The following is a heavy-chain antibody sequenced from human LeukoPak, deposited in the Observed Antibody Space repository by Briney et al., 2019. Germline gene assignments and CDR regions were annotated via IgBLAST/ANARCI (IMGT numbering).Heavy chain of an antibody. D-gene: IGHD6-19*01. CDR2: INPNSGGT. CDR3: ARGQQWLVPLDAFDI. Sequence: ASVKVSCKASGYTFTGYYMHWVRQAPGQGLEWMGWINPNSGGTNYARKFQGRVTMTRDTSISTAYMELSRLRSDDTAVYYCARGQQWLVPLDAFDIWGQGTMVTVSS. CDR1: GYTFTGYY. J-gene: IGHJ3*02. V-gene: IGHV1-2*02.